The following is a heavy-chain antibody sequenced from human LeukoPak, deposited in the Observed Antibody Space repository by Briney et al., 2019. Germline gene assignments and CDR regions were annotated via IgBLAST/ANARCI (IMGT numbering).Heavy chain of an antibody. CDR1: GGSISSYY. V-gene: IGHV4-59*12. J-gene: IGHJ4*02. D-gene: IGHD3-16*02. CDR3: ASRAGGGRTIMITFGGVIAPFDY. Sequence: SETLSLTCTVSGGSISSYYWSWIRQPPGKGLEWIGYIYYSGSTNYNPSLKSRVTISVDTSKNQFSLKLSSVTAADTAVYYCASRAGGGRTIMITFGGVIAPFDYWGQGTLVTVSS. CDR2: IYYSGST.